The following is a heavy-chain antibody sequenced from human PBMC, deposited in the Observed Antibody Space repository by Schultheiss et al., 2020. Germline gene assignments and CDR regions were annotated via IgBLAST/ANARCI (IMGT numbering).Heavy chain of an antibody. CDR2: IDWDDDK. D-gene: IGHD6-19*01. CDR3: ARQYSSGWPYYYYGMDV. V-gene: IGHV2-70*01. Sequence: SCPTQVKPTQTLTLTCTFSGFSLSTSGMCVSWIRQPPGKALEWLALIDWDDDKYYSTSLKTRLTISKDTSKNQVVLTMTNMDPVDTATYYCARQYSSGWPYYYYGMDVWGQGTTVTVSS. J-gene: IGHJ6*02. CDR1: GFSLSTSGMC.